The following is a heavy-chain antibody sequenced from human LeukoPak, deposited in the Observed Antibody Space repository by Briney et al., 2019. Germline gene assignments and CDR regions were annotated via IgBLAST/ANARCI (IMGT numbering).Heavy chain of an antibody. V-gene: IGHV4-39*01. D-gene: IGHD3-10*01. Sequence: SETLSLTCTVSGGSISSSSYYWGWIRQPPGKGLEWIGSIYYSGSTYYNPSLKSRVTISVDTSKNQFSLKLSSVTAADTAVYYCARRGGMVRGVIIYYYMDVWGKGTTVTVSS. CDR1: GGSISSSSYY. CDR2: IYYSGST. CDR3: ARRGGMVRGVIIYYYMDV. J-gene: IGHJ6*03.